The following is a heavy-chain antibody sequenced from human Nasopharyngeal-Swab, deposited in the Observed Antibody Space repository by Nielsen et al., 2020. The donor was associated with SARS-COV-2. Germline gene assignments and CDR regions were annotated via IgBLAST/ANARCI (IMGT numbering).Heavy chain of an antibody. D-gene: IGHD4-17*01. V-gene: IGHV4-59*01. J-gene: IGHJ4*02. Sequence: RQAPGKGLEWIGYIYYSGSTNYNPSLKSRVTIPVDTSKNQFSLKLSSVTAADAAVYYCAREVDDYGDYPGSLVFDYWGQGTLVTVSS. CDR3: AREVDDYGDYPGSLVFDY. CDR2: IYYSGST.